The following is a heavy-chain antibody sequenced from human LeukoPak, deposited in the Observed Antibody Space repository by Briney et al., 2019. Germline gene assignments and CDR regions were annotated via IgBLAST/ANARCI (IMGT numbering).Heavy chain of an antibody. Sequence: GGSLRLSCAASGFTFKSYAMNWVRQAPGKGLEWVSAISGTGGSPYYADSVKGRFTIPRDNSKSTLYLQMNNLRAEDTAVYYCAKSGIAGATRWFDPWGQGTLVTVSS. V-gene: IGHV3-23*01. CDR3: AKSGIAGATRWFDP. CDR1: GFTFKSYA. J-gene: IGHJ5*02. CDR2: ISGTGGSP. D-gene: IGHD1-26*01.